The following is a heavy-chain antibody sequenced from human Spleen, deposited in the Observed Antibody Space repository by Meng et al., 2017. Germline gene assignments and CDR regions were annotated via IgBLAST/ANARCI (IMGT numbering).Heavy chain of an antibody. D-gene: IGHD2-21*02. V-gene: IGHV3-30*12. CDR2: ISYDGSNK. Sequence: GESLKISCATSGISFSDYSMAWVRQAPGKGLEWVAVISYDGSNKYYADSVKGRFTISRDNSKNTLDLQMNSLRAEDTAVYYCSRSFGDWQHAFDLWGQGTMVTVSS. J-gene: IGHJ3*01. CDR3: SRSFGDWQHAFDL. CDR1: GISFSDYS.